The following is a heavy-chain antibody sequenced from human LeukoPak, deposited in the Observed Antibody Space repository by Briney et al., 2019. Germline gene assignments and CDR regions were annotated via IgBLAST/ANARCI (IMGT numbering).Heavy chain of an antibody. CDR1: GGSISSSNW. CDR2: IYHSGST. J-gene: IGHJ4*02. D-gene: IGHD4-23*01. CDR3: ARHNDYGGNGFDY. Sequence: NSSETLSLTCAVSGGSISSSNWWSWVRQPPGKGLEWIGEIYHSGSTNYNPSLKSRVTISVDKSKNQFSLKLSSVTAADTAVYYCARHNDYGGNGFDYWGQGTLVTVSS. V-gene: IGHV4-4*02.